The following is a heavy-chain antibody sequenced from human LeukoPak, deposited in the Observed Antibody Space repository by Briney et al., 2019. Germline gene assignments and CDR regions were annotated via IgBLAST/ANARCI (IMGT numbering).Heavy chain of an antibody. CDR2: IYYSGST. Sequence: PSEILSLTCTVSGGSISRSRDYWGWIRQPPGKGLEWIGSIYYSGSTYYNPSLKSRVTISVDTSKNQFSLKLSSVTAADTAVYYCARVSTGDFWSGYYPQPFDYWGQGTLVTVSS. D-gene: IGHD3-3*01. J-gene: IGHJ4*02. V-gene: IGHV4-39*07. CDR3: ARVSTGDFWSGYYPQPFDY. CDR1: GGSISRSRDY.